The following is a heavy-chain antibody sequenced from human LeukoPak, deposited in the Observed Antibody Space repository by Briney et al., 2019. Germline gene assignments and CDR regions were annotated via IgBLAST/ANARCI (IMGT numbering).Heavy chain of an antibody. V-gene: IGHV3-48*03. J-gene: IGHJ6*02. D-gene: IGHD5-12*01. Sequence: SVKGRFTISRDNAKNSLYLQMNSLKPEDTGVYYCARDPGGATILYYGSDVWGQGTTVIVSS. CDR3: ARDPGGATILYYGSDV.